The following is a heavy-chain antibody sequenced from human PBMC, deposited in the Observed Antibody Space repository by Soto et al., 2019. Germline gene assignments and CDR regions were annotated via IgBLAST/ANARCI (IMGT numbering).Heavy chain of an antibody. CDR1: GFPFGDFG. Sequence: GGSLRLSCAASGFPFGDFGMHWLRQAPGKGLEWVAVISHDGSDKFYADSVKARFTISRDNSKNTLYLQMSGLRAEDAAVYYCVREASSSGLHLDHWGRGTLVTVSS. V-gene: IGHV3-30*03. D-gene: IGHD6-6*01. CDR3: VREASSSGLHLDH. CDR2: ISHDGSDK. J-gene: IGHJ4*02.